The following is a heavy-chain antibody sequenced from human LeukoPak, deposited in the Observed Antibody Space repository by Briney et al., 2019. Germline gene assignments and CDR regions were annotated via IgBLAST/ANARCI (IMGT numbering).Heavy chain of an antibody. CDR1: GFTFSSYW. Sequence: PGGSLRLSCAASGFTFSSYWMHWVRQAPGKGLEWVAVIYGSDTTNYADSVKGRFTVSRDNSKNTLYLQMNSLRVEDTALYYCARGRGSTSSYDSWGQGSLVTVSS. J-gene: IGHJ5*01. CDR2: IYGSDTT. CDR3: ARGRGSTSSYDS. V-gene: IGHV3-53*01. D-gene: IGHD2-2*01.